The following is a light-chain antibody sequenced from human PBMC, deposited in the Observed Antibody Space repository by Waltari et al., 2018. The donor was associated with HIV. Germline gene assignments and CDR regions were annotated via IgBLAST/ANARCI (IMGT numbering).Light chain of an antibody. CDR1: TFPRRY. J-gene: IGLJ2*01. CDR3: QTTDTNGVVV. CDR2: QDH. Sequence: SSALTQTPSVSVSPGQTATITCSGETFPRRYGHWYHQRAGQAPFLVIYQDHKRPSGIPDRFSGSSSGTILTLTISGVQTEDEGDYYCQTTDTNGVVVFGGGTKVTVL. V-gene: IGLV3-25*03.